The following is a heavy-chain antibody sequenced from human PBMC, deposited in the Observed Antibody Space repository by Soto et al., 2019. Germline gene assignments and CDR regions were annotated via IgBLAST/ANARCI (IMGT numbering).Heavy chain of an antibody. J-gene: IGHJ3*02. CDR3: ARVAGRSAWYYAFDI. Sequence: GASVKVSCKASGGTFSSYAISWVRQAPGQGLEWMGGIIPIFGTANYAQKFQGRVTITADESTSTAYMELSSPRSEDTAVYYCARVAGRSAWYYAFDIWGQGTMVTVSS. D-gene: IGHD6-19*01. V-gene: IGHV1-69*13. CDR1: GGTFSSYA. CDR2: IIPIFGTA.